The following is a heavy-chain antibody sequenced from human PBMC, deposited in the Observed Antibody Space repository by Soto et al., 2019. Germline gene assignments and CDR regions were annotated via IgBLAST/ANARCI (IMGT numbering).Heavy chain of an antibody. V-gene: IGHV4-4*02. CDR3: ARGRGDNWNDGSSWFDP. D-gene: IGHD1-20*01. CDR2: IYHSGST. Sequence: QVQLQESGPGLVKPSGTLSLTCAVSGGSISSSNWWSWVRQPPGKGLEWMGEIYHSGSTNYNPSLKRRVTISVDKSKNQFSLKLSSVTAADTAVYYCARGRGDNWNDGSSWFDPWGQGTLVTVSS. J-gene: IGHJ5*02. CDR1: GGSISSSNW.